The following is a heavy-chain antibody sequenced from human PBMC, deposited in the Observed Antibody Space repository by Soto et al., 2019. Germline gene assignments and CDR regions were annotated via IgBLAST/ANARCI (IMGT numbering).Heavy chain of an antibody. CDR2: ISAYNSNT. CDR3: VRGADPNDGVDI. CDR1: GYTFTSYG. Sequence: QVQLVQSGAEVKKPGASVKVSCKASGYTFTSYGISWVRQAPGQGLEWMGWISAYNSNTNYAQKLQSRVTMTTDTSTSTAYKELRSLRSDGTGVYYWVRGADPNDGVDIWGQGAMVTGSS. J-gene: IGHJ3*02. V-gene: IGHV1-18*01.